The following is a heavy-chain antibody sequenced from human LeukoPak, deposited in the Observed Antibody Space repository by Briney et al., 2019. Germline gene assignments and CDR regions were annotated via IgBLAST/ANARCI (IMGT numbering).Heavy chain of an antibody. J-gene: IGHJ4*02. D-gene: IGHD7-27*01. CDR2: IREDGTEK. CDR3: ARHVGISF. Sequence: GGSLRLSFTASGFTFSGAWMTWVRQAPGKGPEWVANIREDGTEKNYVDCVKGRFTISRDNAKNSLFLQMSNLRDDDTAIYYCARHVGISFWGQGTLVTVSS. CDR1: GFTFSGAW. V-gene: IGHV3-7*01.